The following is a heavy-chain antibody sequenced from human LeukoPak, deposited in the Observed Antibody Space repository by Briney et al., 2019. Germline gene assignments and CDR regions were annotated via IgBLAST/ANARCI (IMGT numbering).Heavy chain of an antibody. CDR1: GYTFTGYY. Sequence: ASVKVSCKASGYTFTGYYMHWVRQAPGQGLEWMGWINPNSGGTNYAQEFQGRVTMTRDTSISTAYMELSRLRSDDTAVYYCAREVVAAAANNWFDPWGQGTLVTVSS. J-gene: IGHJ5*02. CDR2: INPNSGGT. V-gene: IGHV1-2*02. CDR3: AREVVAAAANNWFDP. D-gene: IGHD6-13*01.